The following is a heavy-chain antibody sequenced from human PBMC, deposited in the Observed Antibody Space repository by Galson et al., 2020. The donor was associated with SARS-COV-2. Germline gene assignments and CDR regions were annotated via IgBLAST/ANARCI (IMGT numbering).Heavy chain of an antibody. V-gene: IGHV3-48*03. CDR2: ISSGSSTI. J-gene: IGHJ4*02. Sequence: GGSLRLSCTASGFSFSSYEMNWVRQAPGKGLEWVSYISSGSSTIYYADSVKGRFTISRDNAKNSLYLQMNSLRADDTAVYYCARDAATITMFRGDFDYWGQGTLVTVSS. CDR1: GFSFSSYE. CDR3: ARDAATITMFRGDFDY. D-gene: IGHD3-10*01.